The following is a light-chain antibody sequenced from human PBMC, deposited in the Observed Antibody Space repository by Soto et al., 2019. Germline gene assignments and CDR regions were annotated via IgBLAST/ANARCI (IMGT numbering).Light chain of an antibody. CDR2: EVS. CDR3: SSYTSSTTPAV. CDR1: SGFVGSFSL. J-gene: IGLJ2*01. V-gene: IGLV2-14*02. Sequence: QSALAQPASVSGSPGQSITISCTGTSGFVGSFSLVSWYQQHPGKAPKLMIYEVSNRPSGVSNRFSGSKSGNTASLTISGLQAEDEADYYCSSYTSSTTPAVFGGGTKVTVL.